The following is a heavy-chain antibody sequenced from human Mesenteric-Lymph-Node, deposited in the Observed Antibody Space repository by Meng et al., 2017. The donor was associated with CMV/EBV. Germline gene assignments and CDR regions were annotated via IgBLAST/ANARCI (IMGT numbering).Heavy chain of an antibody. D-gene: IGHD1-7*01. CDR3: ARNYFSYYYYYYGMDV. V-gene: IGHV4-34*01. J-gene: IGHJ6*02. CDR1: GGSFSGYY. CDR2: INHSGST. Sequence: SETLSLTCAVYGGSFSGYYWSWIRQPPGKGLEWIGEINHSGSTNYNPSLKSRVTISVDTSKNQFSLKLSSVTAADTAMYYCARNYFSYYYYYYGMDVWGQGATVTVSS.